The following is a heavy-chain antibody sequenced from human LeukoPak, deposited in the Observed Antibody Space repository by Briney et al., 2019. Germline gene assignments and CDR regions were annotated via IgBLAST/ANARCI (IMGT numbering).Heavy chain of an antibody. J-gene: IGHJ5*02. CDR3: ARVNTAMVSPFDP. CDR1: GGSISSYY. D-gene: IGHD5-18*01. Sequence: SETLSLTCTVSGGSISSYYWSWIRQPSGKGLEWIGYIYYSGSTNYNPSLKSRVTISVDTSKNQFSLKLSSVTAADTAVYYCARVNTAMVSPFDPWGQGTLVTVSS. V-gene: IGHV4-59*01. CDR2: IYYSGST.